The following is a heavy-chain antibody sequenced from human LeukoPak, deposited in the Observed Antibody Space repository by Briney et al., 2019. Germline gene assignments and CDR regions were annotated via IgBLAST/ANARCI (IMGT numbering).Heavy chain of an antibody. J-gene: IGHJ4*02. CDR2: INPNSGGT. D-gene: IGHD6-13*01. CDR1: GYTFTGYY. CDR3: AREAAAAGENYFDY. V-gene: IGHV1-2*02. Sequence: GASVKVSCKASGYTFTGYYMHWVRQAPGQGLGWMGWINPNSGGTNYAQKFQGRVTMTRDTSISTAYMELSRLRSDDTAVYYCAREAAAAGENYFDYWGQGTLVTVSS.